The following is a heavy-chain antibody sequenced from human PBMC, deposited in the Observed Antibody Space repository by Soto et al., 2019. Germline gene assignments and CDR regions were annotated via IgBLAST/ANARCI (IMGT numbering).Heavy chain of an antibody. J-gene: IGHJ5*01. CDR3: AREKRAGNWVDS. Sequence: QVQLQESGPGLLRPSETLSLTCAVSRGSVSSDLFYWSWIRQPPGKGLEWIGYIYNSRCTNYNTSLKSRVTMSLDTPNNQFFLKLTSVTAADTAVYYCAREKRAGNWVDSWGQVTLVTVSS. D-gene: IGHD3-10*01. V-gene: IGHV4-61*01. CDR1: RGSVSSDLFY. CDR2: IYNSRCT.